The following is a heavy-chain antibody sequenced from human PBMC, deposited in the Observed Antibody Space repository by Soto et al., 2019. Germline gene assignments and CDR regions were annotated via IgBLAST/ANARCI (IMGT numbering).Heavy chain of an antibody. J-gene: IGHJ4*02. Sequence: GGSLRLSCAASGFTFSSYSMNWVRQAPGKGLEWVSYISSSSSTIYYADSVKGRFTISRDNAKNSLYLQMNSLTAEDTAVYYCASDNDFWSGEDPSYFDYWGQGTLVTVSS. CDR3: ASDNDFWSGEDPSYFDY. V-gene: IGHV3-48*01. CDR1: GFTFSSYS. D-gene: IGHD3-3*01. CDR2: ISSSSSTI.